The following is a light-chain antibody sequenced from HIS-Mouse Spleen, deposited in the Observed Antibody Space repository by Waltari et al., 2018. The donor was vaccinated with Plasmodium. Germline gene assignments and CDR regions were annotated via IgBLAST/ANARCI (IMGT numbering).Light chain of an antibody. V-gene: IGLV2-11*01. CDR2: DVS. CDR3: CSYAGSYTWV. CDR1: STYVGGFIY. J-gene: IGLJ3*02. Sequence: QSALPQPRPVSGSPGQSATISFTGTSTYVGGFIYVSWYQQHPGKSPKRMIYDVSKRPSGVPDRFSGSKSGNTASLTISGLQAEDEADYYCCSYAGSYTWVFGGGTKLTVL.